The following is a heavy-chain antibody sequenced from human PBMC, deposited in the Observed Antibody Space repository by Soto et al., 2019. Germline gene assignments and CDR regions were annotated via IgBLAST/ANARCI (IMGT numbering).Heavy chain of an antibody. CDR1: GGSVSSSFFY. Sequence: SETLSLTCTVSGGSVSSSFFYWSWVRQPPGQRLEWIGYIYYTGTTNYNPSLASRVAMSVDTSKKQFTLNLRSLTAADTARYYCARLTTRGGWSLFDSWGQGMLVTVSS. CDR2: IYYTGTT. V-gene: IGHV4-61*01. D-gene: IGHD6-19*01. J-gene: IGHJ4*02. CDR3: ARLTTRGGWSLFDS.